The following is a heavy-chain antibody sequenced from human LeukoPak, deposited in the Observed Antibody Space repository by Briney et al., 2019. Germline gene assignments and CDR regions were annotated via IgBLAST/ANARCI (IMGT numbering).Heavy chain of an antibody. Sequence: PGGSLRLSCAASGFTVSSNYMNWVRQAPGKALEWVSVIYSGGSTYYADSVKGRFTISRDNSKNTLYLQMNSLRAEDTAVYYCASGYSNSWYSADFDYWGQGTLVTVSS. CDR3: ASGYSNSWYSADFDY. J-gene: IGHJ4*02. V-gene: IGHV3-53*05. CDR2: IYSGGST. CDR1: GFTVSSNY. D-gene: IGHD6-13*01.